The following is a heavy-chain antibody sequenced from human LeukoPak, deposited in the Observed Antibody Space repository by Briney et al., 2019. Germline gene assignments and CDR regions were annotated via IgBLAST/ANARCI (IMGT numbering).Heavy chain of an antibody. CDR2: ISYDGSNK. D-gene: IGHD3-10*01. CDR3: AKGQILTMVRGFPADWFDP. V-gene: IGHV3-30*18. Sequence: GGSLRLSCAASGFTFSSYGMHWVRQAPGKGLEWVVVISYDGSNKYYADSVKGRFTISRDNSKNTLYLQMNSLRAEDTAVYYCAKGQILTMVRGFPADWFDPWGQGTLVTVSS. CDR1: GFTFSSYG. J-gene: IGHJ5*02.